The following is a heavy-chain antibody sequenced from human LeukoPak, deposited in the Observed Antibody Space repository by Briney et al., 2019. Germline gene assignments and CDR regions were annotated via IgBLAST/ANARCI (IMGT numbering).Heavy chain of an antibody. CDR3: AVNPGAKQFGGQWLDY. D-gene: IGHD6-19*01. Sequence: ASVKVSCKASGGTFSSYAISWVRQAPGQGLEWMGWISAYNGNTNYAQKLQGRVTMTTDTSTSTAYMELRSLRSDDTAVYYCAVNPGAKQFGGQWLDYWGQGTLVTVSS. CDR1: GGTFSSYA. J-gene: IGHJ4*02. V-gene: IGHV1-18*01. CDR2: ISAYNGNT.